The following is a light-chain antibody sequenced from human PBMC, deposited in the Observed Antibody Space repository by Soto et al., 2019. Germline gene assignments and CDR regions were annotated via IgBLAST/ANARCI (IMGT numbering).Light chain of an antibody. CDR1: SSDVGGYNF. J-gene: IGLJ2*01. CDR2: EVS. Sequence: QSALTQPASVSGSPGQSITISCTGTSSDVGGYNFVSWYQHHPGKAPKLIIYEVSNRPSGVSTRFSASKSGNTASLTIFGLQAEDEADDYCSSYTTSSTLVLFGGGTQLTVL. V-gene: IGLV2-14*01. CDR3: SSYTTSSTLVL.